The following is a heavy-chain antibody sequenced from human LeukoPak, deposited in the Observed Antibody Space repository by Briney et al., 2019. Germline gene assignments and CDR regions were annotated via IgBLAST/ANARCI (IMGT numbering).Heavy chain of an antibody. CDR1: GGSISSGSYS. V-gene: IGHV4-61*02. CDR2: MYSSGTT. D-gene: IGHD2-15*01. Sequence: SETLSLTCTVSGGSISSGSYSWNWIRQPAGKGLEWIGRMYSSGTTNYNPSLKSRVTISVDTSKNQFSLKLSSVTASDTAVYYCARDGSYCSGGSCYLYYWGQGTLVTVSS. J-gene: IGHJ4*02. CDR3: ARDGSYCSGGSCYLYY.